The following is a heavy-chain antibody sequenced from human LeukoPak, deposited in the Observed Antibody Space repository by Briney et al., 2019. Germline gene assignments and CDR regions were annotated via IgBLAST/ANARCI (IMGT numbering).Heavy chain of an antibody. Sequence: PGGSLRLSCAASGFTFSSYAMSWVRQAPGKGLEWVSAISGSGGSTYYADSVKGRFTISRDNSKNTLYLQMNSLRAEDTAVYYCAKVQGGSGWYEESYYGMDVWGQGTTVTVSS. CDR1: GFTFSSYA. D-gene: IGHD6-19*01. V-gene: IGHV3-23*01. CDR2: ISGSGGST. CDR3: AKVQGGSGWYEESYYGMDV. J-gene: IGHJ6*02.